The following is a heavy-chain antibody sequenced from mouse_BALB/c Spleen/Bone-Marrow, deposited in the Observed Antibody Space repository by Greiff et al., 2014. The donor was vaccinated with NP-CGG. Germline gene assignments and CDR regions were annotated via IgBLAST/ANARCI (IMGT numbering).Heavy chain of an antibody. CDR1: GFNIKDTY. CDR3: AIYYGNYYAMDY. D-gene: IGHD2-1*01. CDR2: IDPANGNT. Sequence: EVKLVESGAELVKPGASVKLSCTASGFNIKDTYIHWVKQRPEQGLEWIGRIDPANGNTKYDPKFQGKATITADTSSNTAYLQLSSLTSEDTAVYYCAIYYGNYYAMDYWGQGTSVTVSS. V-gene: IGHV14-3*02. J-gene: IGHJ4*01.